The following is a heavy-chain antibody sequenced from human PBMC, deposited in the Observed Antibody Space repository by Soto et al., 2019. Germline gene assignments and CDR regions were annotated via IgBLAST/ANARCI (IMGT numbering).Heavy chain of an antibody. CDR3: ATLYDFWSGYAPYYYYGMDV. J-gene: IGHJ6*02. Sequence: PGGSLRLSCAASGFTFSSYGMHWVRQAPGKGLEWVAVISYDGSNKYYADSVKGRFTISRDNSKNTLYLQMNSLRAEDTAVYYCATLYDFWSGYAPYYYYGMDVWGQGTTVTVSS. CDR1: GFTFSSYG. V-gene: IGHV3-30*03. CDR2: ISYDGSNK. D-gene: IGHD3-3*01.